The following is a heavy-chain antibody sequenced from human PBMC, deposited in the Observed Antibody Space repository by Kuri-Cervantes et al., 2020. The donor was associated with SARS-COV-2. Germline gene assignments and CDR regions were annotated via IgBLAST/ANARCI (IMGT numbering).Heavy chain of an antibody. CDR1: GFTFSSYA. CDR3: ARDSSPAAGVIGFDP. J-gene: IGHJ5*02. Sequence: GESLKISCAASGFTFSSYAMSWVRQAPGKGLEWVSAISGSGGSTYYADSVKGRSTISRDNSKNTLYLQMNSLRAEDTAVYYCARDSSPAAGVIGFDPWGQGTLVTVSS. CDR2: ISGSGGST. V-gene: IGHV3-23*01. D-gene: IGHD6-13*01.